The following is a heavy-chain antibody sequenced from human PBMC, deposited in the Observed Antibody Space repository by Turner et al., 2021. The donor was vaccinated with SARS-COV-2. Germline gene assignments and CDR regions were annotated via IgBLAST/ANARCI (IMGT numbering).Heavy chain of an antibody. Sequence: QVQLVESGGHVVQPGRSLRLSCAASGFTFSTHGMHWVRQAPGKGLEWVAVISYDGINRYYADSVKGRFTISRDNSKNTLYLQMNSLRAEDTAVYYCAKTSSGSYFDAFDIWGQGTMVTVSS. D-gene: IGHD1-26*01. V-gene: IGHV3-30*18. CDR1: GFTFSTHG. CDR3: AKTSSGSYFDAFDI. CDR2: ISYDGINR. J-gene: IGHJ3*02.